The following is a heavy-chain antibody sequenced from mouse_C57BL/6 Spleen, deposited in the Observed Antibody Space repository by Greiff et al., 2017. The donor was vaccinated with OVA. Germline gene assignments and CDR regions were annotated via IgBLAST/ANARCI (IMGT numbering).Heavy chain of an antibody. D-gene: IGHD2-3*01. J-gene: IGHJ4*01. V-gene: IGHV1-26*01. Sequence: VQLQQSGPELVKPGASVKISCKASGYTFTDYYMNWVKQSHGKSLEWIGDINPNNGGTSYTQKFKGKATLTVDKSSSTAYMERRSLTAEDSAVYYCARWLLRLYAMDYWGQGTSVTVSS. CDR2: INPNNGGT. CDR3: ARWLLRLYAMDY. CDR1: GYTFTDYY.